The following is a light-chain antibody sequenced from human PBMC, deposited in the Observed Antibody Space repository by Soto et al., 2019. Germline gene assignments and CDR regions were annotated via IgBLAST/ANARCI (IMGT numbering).Light chain of an antibody. V-gene: IGLV2-8*01. CDR2: EVS. CDR1: PSDVGASNY. CDR3: SSRAGTKNMV. J-gene: IGLJ1*01. Sequence: QSALTQPPSASGSPGQSVTISCTGTPSDVGASNYVSWYQQQPGKAPKLMISEVSKRPSGVPDRFAGSKSGNTASLTVSGLQAEDEADYYCSSRAGTKNMVFGAGTKLTVL.